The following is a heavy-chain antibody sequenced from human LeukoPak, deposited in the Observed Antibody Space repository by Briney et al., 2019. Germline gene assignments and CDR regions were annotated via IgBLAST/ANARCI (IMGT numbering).Heavy chain of an antibody. J-gene: IGHJ3*02. V-gene: IGHV3-21*01. D-gene: IGHD2-2*01. CDR3: ARSSLGDGFDI. Sequence: GGSLRLSCAASGFTFTSYSMHWVRQAPGKGLEWVSSISSDSTYIYYADAVKGRFTISRDNANGSLYLQMNSLRAEDTAVYYCARSSLGDGFDIWGQGTMVTVSS. CDR1: GFTFTSYS. CDR2: ISSDSTYI.